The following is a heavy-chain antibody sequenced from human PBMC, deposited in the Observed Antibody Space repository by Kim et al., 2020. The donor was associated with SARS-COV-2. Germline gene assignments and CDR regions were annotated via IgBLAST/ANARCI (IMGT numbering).Heavy chain of an antibody. J-gene: IGHJ4*02. CDR2: IKQDGSEK. Sequence: GGSLRLSCAASGFTFSSYWMSWVRQAPGKGLEWVANIKQDGSEKYYVDSVKGRFTISRDNAKNSLYLQMNSLRAEDTAVYYCARTLDGSITIFGVVIYGSNDFDDWGQGTLVTVSS. CDR1: GFTFSSYW. CDR3: ARTLDGSITIFGVVIYGSNDFDD. D-gene: IGHD3-3*01. V-gene: IGHV3-7*01.